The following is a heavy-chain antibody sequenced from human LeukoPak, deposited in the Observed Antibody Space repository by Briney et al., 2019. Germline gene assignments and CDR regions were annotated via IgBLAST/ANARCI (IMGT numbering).Heavy chain of an antibody. CDR2: ISSTSSYV. Sequence: AGGSLRLSCAASGFTFTTYSMNWVRQAPGKGPEWVSSISSTSSYVYYADSVRGRFTISRDNSKNTLFLQMNSLRAEDTAVYYCAKSLMSSGTHEHLVDVWGQGTTVTVSS. CDR3: AKSLMSSGTHEHLVDV. CDR1: GFTFTTYS. J-gene: IGHJ6*02. V-gene: IGHV3-21*04. D-gene: IGHD1-26*01.